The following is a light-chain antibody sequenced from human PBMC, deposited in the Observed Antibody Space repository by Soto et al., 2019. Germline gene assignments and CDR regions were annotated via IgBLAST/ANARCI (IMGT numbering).Light chain of an antibody. CDR3: QQYGSSPP. CDR1: QSVRTS. CDR2: DAS. J-gene: IGKJ5*01. V-gene: IGKV3-11*01. Sequence: LPQSPDTQNLSPGERATLSCRASQSVRTSLAWYQHKPGQAPRLVIYDASLRANGVPARFGGSGSGTDFTLTINSLEPEDFAVYYCQQYGSSPPFGQRTLLENK.